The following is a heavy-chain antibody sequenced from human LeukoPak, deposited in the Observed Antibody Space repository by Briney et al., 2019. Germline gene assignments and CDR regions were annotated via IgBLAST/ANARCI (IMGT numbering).Heavy chain of an antibody. J-gene: IGHJ4*02. CDR1: GFTFSSYS. CDR2: ISSSSSTI. Sequence: GGSLRLSCAASGFTFSSYSMNWVRQAPGKGLEWVSYISSSSSTIYYADSVKGRFTISRDNAKNSLYLQMNSLRAEDTAVYYCAREVAASDNSIDYWGQGTLVTVSS. CDR3: AREVAASDNSIDY. V-gene: IGHV3-48*01. D-gene: IGHD1-26*01.